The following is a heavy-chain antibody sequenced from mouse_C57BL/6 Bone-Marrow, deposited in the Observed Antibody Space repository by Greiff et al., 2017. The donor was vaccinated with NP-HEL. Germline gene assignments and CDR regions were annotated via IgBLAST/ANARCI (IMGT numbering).Heavy chain of an antibody. D-gene: IGHD4-1*01. CDR2: IWWDVDK. J-gene: IGHJ4*01. CDR1: GFSLSTFGMG. CDR3: ARIEELTGTDYAMDY. Sequence: QVTLKVSGPGILQPSQTLSLSCSFSGFSLSTFGMGVGWIRQPSGKGLEWLAHIWWDVDKYYNPALKSRLTISKDTSKNQVFLKIANVDTADTATDYCARIEELTGTDYAMDYWGQGTSVTVSS. V-gene: IGHV8-8*01.